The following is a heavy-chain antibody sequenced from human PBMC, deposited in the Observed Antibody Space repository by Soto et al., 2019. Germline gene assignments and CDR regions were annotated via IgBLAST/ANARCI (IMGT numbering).Heavy chain of an antibody. V-gene: IGHV3-33*01. J-gene: IGHJ4*02. D-gene: IGHD1-1*01. CDR3: ARGASWSPDY. CDR1: GFIFSNYG. CDR2: IWYDGSNK. Sequence: QVQLVESGGGVVQPGRSLRLSCAASGFIFSNYGMHWVRQAPGKGLEWVAVIWYDGSNKYYPDSVKGRFTISRDNSKNTLSLQMNSLRAEDTAVYYCARGASWSPDYWGQGTLVTVSS.